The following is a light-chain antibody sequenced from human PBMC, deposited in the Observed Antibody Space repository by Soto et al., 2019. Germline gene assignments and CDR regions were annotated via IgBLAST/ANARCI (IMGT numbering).Light chain of an antibody. J-gene: IGKJ4*01. CDR3: LQTYNYPLT. CDR2: GAS. CDR1: QDIRND. V-gene: IGKV1-6*01. Sequence: HMTQSPSSLSASVGYRVTITCRASQDIRNDLGWFQQEPGKAPNLLIYGASSVHRGVPSRFRGSGSGSDFTLTISSLQSEDFETYYCLQTYNYPLTFGGGTKVDNK.